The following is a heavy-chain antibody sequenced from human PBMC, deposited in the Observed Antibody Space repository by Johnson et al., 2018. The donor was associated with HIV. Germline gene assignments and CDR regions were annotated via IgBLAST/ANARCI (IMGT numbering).Heavy chain of an antibody. V-gene: IGHV3-30*04. D-gene: IGHD2-8*02. CDR3: ARSGIGKCACGVCFFDRFDV. J-gene: IGHJ3*01. Sequence: QVQLVESGGGVVQPGRSLRLSCAASGFTFSSYAMHWVRQAPGKGLEWVAVISYDGSNKYYADSVKGRFTISRDNSKNTLYLQMNSLRAEDTAVYYCARSGIGKCACGVCFFDRFDVWGPGTMVTVSS. CDR2: ISYDGSNK. CDR1: GFTFSSYA.